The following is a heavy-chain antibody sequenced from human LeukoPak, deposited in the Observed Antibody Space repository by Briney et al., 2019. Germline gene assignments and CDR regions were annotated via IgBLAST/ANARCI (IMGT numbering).Heavy chain of an antibody. V-gene: IGHV3-7*01. J-gene: IGHJ4*02. Sequence: GGSLRLSCAASGFTFSRYWMTWVRQAPGKGLEWVANIKEDGSENSYVESVKGQFTISRDNAKNSLYLQLNSLRAEDTAVYFCARQRYSDYWGQGTLVTVSS. CDR2: IKEDGSEN. CDR3: ARQRYSDY. D-gene: IGHD1-1*01. CDR1: GFTFSRYW.